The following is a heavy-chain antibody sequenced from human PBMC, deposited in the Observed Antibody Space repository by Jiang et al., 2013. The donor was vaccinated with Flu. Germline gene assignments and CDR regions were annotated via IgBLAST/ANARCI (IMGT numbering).Heavy chain of an antibody. D-gene: IGHD5-12*01. CDR3: ARAYIANWYFDV. Sequence: GAEVKKPGASVKVSCKASGSSSLGTMCTGCDRPLDRTEWMGWINPDRGATNYAQKFKDSVTISSDTSSDTAYMELRGLTSDDTAVYYCARAYIANWYFDVWGRGTLVTVSS. V-gene: IGHV1-2*04. J-gene: IGHJ2*01. CDR2: INPDRGAT. CDR1: GSSSLGT.